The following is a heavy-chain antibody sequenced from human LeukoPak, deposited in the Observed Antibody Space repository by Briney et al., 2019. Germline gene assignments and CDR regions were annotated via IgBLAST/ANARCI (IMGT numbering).Heavy chain of an antibody. D-gene: IGHD6-13*01. CDR2: IYYSGST. Sequence: SETLSLTCTVSGGSISSSSYFWGWIRQPPGKGLEWIGNIYYSGSTYYNPSLKSRVTISVDTSKNQFSLKRSSVTAADTAVYYCARRLAAAFDYWGQGTLVTVSS. CDR1: GGSISSSSYF. J-gene: IGHJ4*02. CDR3: ARRLAAAFDY. V-gene: IGHV4-39*01.